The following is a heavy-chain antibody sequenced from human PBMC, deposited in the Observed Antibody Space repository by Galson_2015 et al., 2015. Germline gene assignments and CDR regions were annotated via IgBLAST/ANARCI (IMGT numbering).Heavy chain of an antibody. Sequence: SLRLSCAGSGFTFDEYAMHWVRQAPGEGLEWVSGISRSSTGIGYAESVKGRFTISRDNARNSLYLQMNSLRAEDTALYYCAKGSTVSTIDGFDIRGQGTVVTVSS. J-gene: IGHJ3*02. CDR1: GFTFDEYA. CDR3: AKGSTVSTIDGFDI. V-gene: IGHV3-9*01. CDR2: ISRSSTGI. D-gene: IGHD5/OR15-5a*01.